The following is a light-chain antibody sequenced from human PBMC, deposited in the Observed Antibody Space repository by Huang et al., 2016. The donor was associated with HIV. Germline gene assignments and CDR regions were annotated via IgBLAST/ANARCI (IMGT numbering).Light chain of an antibody. CDR2: AAS. V-gene: IGKV3-20*01. J-gene: IGKJ4*01. CDR3: QQYGSSSLT. CDR1: QSVSSSY. Sequence: EIVLTQSPGPLSLSPGERATLSCRASQSVSSSYLAWYQQKPGQAPRLLIYAASSRATGIPDRFSGSGSGTDFTLTISRLEPEDFAVYYCQQYGSSSLTFGGGTKVEIK.